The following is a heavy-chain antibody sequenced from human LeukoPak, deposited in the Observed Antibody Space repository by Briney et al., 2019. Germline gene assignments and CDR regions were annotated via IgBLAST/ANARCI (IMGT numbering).Heavy chain of an antibody. V-gene: IGHV4-39*01. D-gene: IGHD2-15*01. J-gene: IGHJ4*02. CDR3: AREVVVAATGKYYFDY. Sequence: TSETLSLTCTVSGGSISSYYWGWIRQPPGEGREWIGSIYYSGSTYYNPSLKSRVTISVDTSKNQFSLKLSSVTAADTAVYYCAREVVVAATGKYYFDYWGQGTLVTVSS. CDR2: IYYSGST. CDR1: GGSISSYY.